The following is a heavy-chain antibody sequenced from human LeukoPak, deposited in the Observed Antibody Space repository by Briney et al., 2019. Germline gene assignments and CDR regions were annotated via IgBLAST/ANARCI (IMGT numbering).Heavy chain of an antibody. CDR2: ITPIFGTA. CDR3: ARDTYYDFWSGRSKSDY. V-gene: IGHV1-69*05. D-gene: IGHD3-3*01. Sequence: SVKLSCKASGGTFSSYAISWVRQAPGQGLEWMGGITPIFGTANYAQKFQGRVTITTDESTSTAYMELSSLRSEDTAVYYCARDTYYDFWSGRSKSDYWGQGTLVTVSS. CDR1: GGTFSSYA. J-gene: IGHJ4*02.